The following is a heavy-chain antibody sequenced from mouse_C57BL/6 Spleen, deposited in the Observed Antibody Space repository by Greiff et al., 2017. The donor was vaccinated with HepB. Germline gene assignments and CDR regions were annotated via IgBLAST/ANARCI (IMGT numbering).Heavy chain of an antibody. J-gene: IGHJ3*01. V-gene: IGHV1-22*01. D-gene: IGHD2-4*01. CDR3: AREDDYGGLWFAY. CDR1: GYTFTDYN. CDR2: INPNNGGT. Sequence: VQLQQSGPELVKPGASVKMSCKASGYTFTDYNMHWVKQSHGKSLEWIGYINPNNGGTSYNQKFKGKATLTVNKSSSTAYMELRSLTSEDSAVYYCAREDDYGGLWFAYWGQGTLVTVSA.